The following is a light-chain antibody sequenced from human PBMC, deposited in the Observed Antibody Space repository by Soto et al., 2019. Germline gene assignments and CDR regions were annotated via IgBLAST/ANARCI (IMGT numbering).Light chain of an antibody. CDR1: QSVTSN. J-gene: IGKJ2*01. Sequence: EILMTQSPATLSVSPGESATLSCRASQSVTSNLAWYQQKPGQAPRLLIYGASTRATGIPARFSGSGSGTEFTLTLSGLQSGDFAVYYGQQYNNWPPGTFGKGTKREI. CDR2: GAS. V-gene: IGKV3-15*01. CDR3: QQYNNWPPGT.